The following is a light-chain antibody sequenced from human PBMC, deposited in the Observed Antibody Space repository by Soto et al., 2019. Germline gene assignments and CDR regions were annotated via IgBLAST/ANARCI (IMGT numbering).Light chain of an antibody. J-gene: IGLJ3*02. CDR2: EVS. CDR3: GSYTSSSTLNSV. V-gene: IGLV2-14*01. CDR1: SSDVGDYKY. Sequence: QSVLTQPAFVSGSPGQSITISCTGTSSDVGDYKYVSWYQHHPGKAPKVMIYEVSNRPSGVSDRFSGSKSGNTASLTISGLQAEDEADYCCGSYTSSSTLNSVFGGETKVTV.